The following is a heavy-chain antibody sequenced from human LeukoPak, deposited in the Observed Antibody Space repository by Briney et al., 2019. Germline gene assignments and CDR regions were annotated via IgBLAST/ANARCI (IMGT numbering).Heavy chain of an antibody. D-gene: IGHD3-10*01. CDR2: ISRGSIT. CDR3: VRDRGWFHFDL. J-gene: IGHJ4*02. V-gene: IGHV3-69-1*01. Sequence: GGSLRLSCVASGFTFGTHAMSWVRQVPGKGLEWVSGISRGSITYYSDSVKGRFTISRDNTKNSLFLQLNSLRAEDTAVYYCVRDRGWFHFDLWGQGTLVTVSS. CDR1: GFTFGTHA.